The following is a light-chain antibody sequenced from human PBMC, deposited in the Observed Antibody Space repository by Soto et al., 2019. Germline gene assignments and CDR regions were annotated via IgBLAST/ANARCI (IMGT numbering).Light chain of an antibody. CDR1: TSDVGGYNL. J-gene: IGLJ1*01. CDR3: CSYASSSSYV. Sequence: QSALTQPASVSGSPGQSITISCSGTTSDVGGYNLVSWYQQHTAKAPKLLIYEGTQRPSGVSSRFSGSKSGNTASLTISGLQAEDEADYYCCSYASSSSYVFGTGPKGTGL. CDR2: EGT. V-gene: IGLV2-23*01.